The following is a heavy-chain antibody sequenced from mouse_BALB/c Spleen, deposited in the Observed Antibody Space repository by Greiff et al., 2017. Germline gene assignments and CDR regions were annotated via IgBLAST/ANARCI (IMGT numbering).Heavy chain of an antibody. J-gene: IGHJ4*01. V-gene: IGHV2-9*02. CDR1: GFSLTSYG. CDR3: ASGSSYGRYTMDY. Sequence: VKVVESGPGLVAPSQSLSITCTVSGFSLTSYGVHWVRQPPGKGLEWLGVIWAGGSTNYNSALMSRLSISKDNSKSQVFLKMNSLQTDDTAMYYCASGSSYGRYTMDYWGQGTSVTVSS. CDR2: IWAGGST. D-gene: IGHD1-1*01.